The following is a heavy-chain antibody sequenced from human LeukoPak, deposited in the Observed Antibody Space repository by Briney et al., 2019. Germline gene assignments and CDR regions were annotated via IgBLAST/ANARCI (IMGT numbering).Heavy chain of an antibody. CDR3: ARDGNIAAAGLDY. J-gene: IGHJ4*02. V-gene: IGHV4-61*02. Sequence: SQTLSLTCTVSGGSISSGSYYWSWIRQPAGKGLEWIGRIYTSGSTNYNPSLKSRVTISVDTSKNQFSLKLSSVTAADTAVYYCARDGNIAAAGLDYWGQGTLVTVSS. CDR1: GGSISSGSYY. D-gene: IGHD6-13*01. CDR2: IYTSGST.